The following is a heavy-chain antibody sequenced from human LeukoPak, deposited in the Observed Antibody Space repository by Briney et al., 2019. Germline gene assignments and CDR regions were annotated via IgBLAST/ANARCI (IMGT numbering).Heavy chain of an antibody. CDR2: IKQDGSEK. D-gene: IGHD3-22*01. Sequence: GGSLRLSCAASGFTFSSYWMSWVRQAPGKGLEWVANIKQDGSEKYYVDSVKGRFTISRDNAKNSLYLQMNSLRAEDTAVYYCARPTYYYDSSGYRYYFDYWGQGTLVTVSS. CDR3: ARPTYYYDSSGYRYYFDY. J-gene: IGHJ4*02. V-gene: IGHV3-7*01. CDR1: GFTFSSYW.